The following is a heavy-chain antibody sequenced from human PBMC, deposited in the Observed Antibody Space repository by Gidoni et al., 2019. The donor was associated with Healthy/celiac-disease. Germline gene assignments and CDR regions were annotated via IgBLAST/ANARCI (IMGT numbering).Heavy chain of an antibody. CDR3: AKDIGYDSSGYLFDY. V-gene: IGHV3-9*01. Sequence: EVQLVESGGGLVQPGRSLRLSCAASGFTFDDYAMHWVRQAPGKGLEWVSGISWNSGSIGYADSAKGRFTISRDNAKNSLYLQMNSLRAEDTALYYCAKDIGYDSSGYLFDYWGQGTLVTVSS. CDR1: GFTFDDYA. D-gene: IGHD3-22*01. J-gene: IGHJ4*02. CDR2: ISWNSGSI.